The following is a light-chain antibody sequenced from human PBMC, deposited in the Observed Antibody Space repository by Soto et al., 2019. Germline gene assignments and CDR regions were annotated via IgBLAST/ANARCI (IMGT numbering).Light chain of an antibody. J-gene: IGLJ2*01. V-gene: IGLV1-40*01. CDR2: YNN. CDR3: QSYDSSLSGHVV. CDR1: SSNLGAAFA. Sequence: QSVLTQPPSLSGAPGQRITISCTGTSSNLGAAFAVQWYQQLPGAAPKLLIYYNNTRPSGVPDRFSGSKSGTSAFLAIPGLQADDEADYYCQSYDSSLSGHVVFGGGTQLTVL.